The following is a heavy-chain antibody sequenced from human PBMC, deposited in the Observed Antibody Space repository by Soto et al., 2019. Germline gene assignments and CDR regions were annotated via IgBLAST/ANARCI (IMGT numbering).Heavy chain of an antibody. CDR2: ISYDGSNK. D-gene: IGHD1-26*01. J-gene: IGHJ4*02. CDR3: ARDHNAVGAKRYFDY. V-gene: IGHV3-30-3*01. Sequence: QVQLVESGGGVVQPGRSLRLSCAASGFTFSSYAMHWVRQAPGKGLEWVAVISYDGSNKYYADSVKGRFTISRDNSTNTLYLQMNSLRAEDTAVYYCARDHNAVGAKRYFDYWGQGTLVTVSS. CDR1: GFTFSSYA.